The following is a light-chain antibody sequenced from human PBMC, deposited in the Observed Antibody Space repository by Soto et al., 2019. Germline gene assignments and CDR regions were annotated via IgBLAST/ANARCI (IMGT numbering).Light chain of an antibody. CDR1: QKISSN. J-gene: IGKJ4*02. V-gene: IGKV3-15*01. CDR2: AAF. CDR3: QQYASLPLA. Sequence: AQSPATLSVAAGEGSTLSCRDSQKISSNLAWYQQKPGQAPKLLVYAAFSGATALPSTFSGSVSGPDFTFAISILEPDDPVVYCCQQYASLPLAFGGGTKVDIK.